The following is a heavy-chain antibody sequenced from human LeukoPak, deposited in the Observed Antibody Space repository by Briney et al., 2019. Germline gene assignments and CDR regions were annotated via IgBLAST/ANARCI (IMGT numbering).Heavy chain of an antibody. Sequence: SETLSLTCTVSGDSINSGSYYWSWIRQHPGKGLEWIGYIYYSGSTYYNPSLKSRVTISVDTSKNQFSLKLSSVTAADTAVYYCARGVRWLQLSYFDYWGQGTLVTVSS. CDR2: IYYSGST. D-gene: IGHD5-24*01. J-gene: IGHJ4*02. CDR1: GDSINSGSYY. CDR3: ARGVRWLQLSYFDY. V-gene: IGHV4-31*03.